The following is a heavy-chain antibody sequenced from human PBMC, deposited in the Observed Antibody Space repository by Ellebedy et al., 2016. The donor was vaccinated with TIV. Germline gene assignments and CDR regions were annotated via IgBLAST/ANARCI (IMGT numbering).Heavy chain of an antibody. D-gene: IGHD3-9*01. CDR2: INPNSGGT. V-gene: IGHV1-2*02. Sequence: AASVKVSCKASGYTFTGYYMHWVRQAPGQGLEWMGWINPNSGGTNYAQKFQGRVTMTRDTSISTAYMELSRLRSDDTAVYYCARDWGYYDILTGYPDSFDYWGQGTLVTVSS. CDR3: ARDWGYYDILTGYPDSFDY. CDR1: GYTFTGYY. J-gene: IGHJ4*02.